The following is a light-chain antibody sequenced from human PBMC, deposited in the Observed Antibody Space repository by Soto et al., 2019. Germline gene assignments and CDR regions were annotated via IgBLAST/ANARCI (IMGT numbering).Light chain of an antibody. J-gene: IGKJ2*01. V-gene: IGKV2-24*01. CDR3: MQLSHVPFT. CDR2: KVS. Sequence: DVVLTQSPLSSPVTLGQPASISCRSSQSLVYSDGNTYLSWLHQRPGQPPRLLIYKVSNRLSGVPDRLSGSGTGTDFTLKISRVEADDVGVYYCMQLSHVPFTFGQGTKLEMK. CDR1: QSLVYSDGNTY.